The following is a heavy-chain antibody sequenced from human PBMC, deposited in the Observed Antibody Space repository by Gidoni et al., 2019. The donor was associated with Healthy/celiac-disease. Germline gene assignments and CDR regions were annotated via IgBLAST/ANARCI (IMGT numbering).Heavy chain of an antibody. J-gene: IGHJ4*02. CDR3: ASTVEMATSGLDY. V-gene: IGHV1-69*09. CDR2: IIPILGIA. CDR1: GGTFSSYA. Sequence: QVQLVQSGAEVKKPGSSVKVSCKASGGTFSSYAISWVRQAPGQGLEWRGRIIPILGIANYAQKFQGRVTITADKSTSTAYMELSSLRSEDTAVYYCASTVEMATSGLDYWGQGTLVTVSS. D-gene: IGHD4-4*01.